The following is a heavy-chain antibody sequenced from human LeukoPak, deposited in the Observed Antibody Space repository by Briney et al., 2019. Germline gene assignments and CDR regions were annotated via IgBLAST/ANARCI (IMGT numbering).Heavy chain of an antibody. CDR1: GGSISSSNW. D-gene: IGHD6-19*01. CDR2: IYHSGST. Sequence: PSETLSLTCAVSGGSISSSNWWSWVRQPPGKGLEWIGEIYHSGSTNYNPSLKSRVTISVDKSKNQFSLKLSSVTAADTAVYYCARRSQTIAVAFYWYFDLWGRGTLVTVSS. CDR3: ARRSQTIAVAFYWYFDL. J-gene: IGHJ2*01. V-gene: IGHV4-4*02.